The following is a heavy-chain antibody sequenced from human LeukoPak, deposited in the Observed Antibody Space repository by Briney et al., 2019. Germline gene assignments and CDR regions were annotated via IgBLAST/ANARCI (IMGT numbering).Heavy chain of an antibody. Sequence: NPSETLSLTCTVSGGSISSSSYYWGWIRQPPGKGLEWIGSISYSGSTYYNPSLKSRVSISVDTSKNQYTLKLSSVTAADTAVYYCARPYGAAGLDWGQGTLVTVSS. J-gene: IGHJ4*02. CDR3: ARPYGAAGLD. D-gene: IGHD4-17*01. CDR2: ISYSGST. CDR1: GGSISSSSYY. V-gene: IGHV4-39*01.